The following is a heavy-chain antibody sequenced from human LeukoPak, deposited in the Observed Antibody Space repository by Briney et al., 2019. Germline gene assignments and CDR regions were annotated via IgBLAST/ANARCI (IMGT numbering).Heavy chain of an antibody. D-gene: IGHD3-9*01. J-gene: IGHJ5*02. CDR1: GYTFTSYG. CDR2: ISAYNGNT. V-gene: IGHV1-18*01. CDR3: ARVDEADPDILTGYLTTNWFDP. Sequence: ASVKVSCKASGYTFTSYGISWVRQAPGQGLEWMGWISAYNGNTNYAQKLQSRVTMTTDTSTSTAYMELRSLRSDDTAVYYCARVDEADPDILTGYLTTNWFDPWGQGTLVTVSS.